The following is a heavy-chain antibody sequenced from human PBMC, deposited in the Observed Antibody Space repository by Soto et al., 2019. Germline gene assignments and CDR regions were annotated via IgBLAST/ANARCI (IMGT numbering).Heavy chain of an antibody. V-gene: IGHV1-46*01. J-gene: IGHJ3*02. Sequence: GASVKVSCKASGYIFTSYYMHWVRQAPGQGLEWMGIINPSGGSTSCAQKFQGRVTMTRDTSTSTVYMELSSLRSEDTAVYYCARDTQHTYYDILTGYTLGAFDIWGQGTMVTVSS. CDR2: INPSGGST. D-gene: IGHD3-9*01. CDR3: ARDTQHTYYDILTGYTLGAFDI. CDR1: GYIFTSYY.